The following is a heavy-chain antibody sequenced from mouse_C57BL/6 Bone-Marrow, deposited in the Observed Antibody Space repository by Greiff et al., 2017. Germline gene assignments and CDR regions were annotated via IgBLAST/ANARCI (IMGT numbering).Heavy chain of an antibody. CDR3: AIDSSGYGYAMDY. CDR2: IDPSDSET. CDR1: GYTFTSYW. Sequence: VQLQQPGAELVRPGSSVKLSCKASGYTFTSYWMHWVKQRPIQGLEWIGNIDPSDSETHYNQKFKDKATLTVDKSSSTAYMQLSSLTSEDSAVYYCAIDSSGYGYAMDYWGQGTSVTVSS. D-gene: IGHD3-2*02. V-gene: IGHV1-52*01. J-gene: IGHJ4*01.